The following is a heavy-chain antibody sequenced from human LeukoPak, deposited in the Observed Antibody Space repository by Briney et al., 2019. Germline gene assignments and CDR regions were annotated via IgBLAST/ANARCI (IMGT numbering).Heavy chain of an antibody. CDR3: VKAPTIGSGWYGYFDY. V-gene: IGHV3-9*01. CDR2: ISWNGGDI. D-gene: IGHD6-19*01. J-gene: IGHJ4*02. CDR1: GFNLDDYA. Sequence: GGSLRLSCAASGFNLDDYAMHWVRQPPGKGLEWVSGISWNGGDIGYADSVKGRFTISRDNAKNSLYMEMNSLRPEDTALYYCVKAPTIGSGWYGYFDYWGQGSQVTVSP.